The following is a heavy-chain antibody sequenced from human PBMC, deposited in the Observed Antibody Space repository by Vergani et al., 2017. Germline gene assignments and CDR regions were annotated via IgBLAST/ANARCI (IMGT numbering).Heavy chain of an antibody. J-gene: IGHJ6*02. V-gene: IGHV3-48*04. D-gene: IGHD3-10*01. CDR3: ARDRYYLGSGSYPYFYYYGLDV. CDR1: GFSLSSFN. Sequence: EEHLVESGGRLVQPGGSLRLSCEASGFSLSSFNMNWVRQAPGRGLEWLAYINVFDGGIHYADSLKGRFTISRDNAKSSLYLQMNSLRAEDTGVYYCARDRYYLGSGSYPYFYYYGLDVWGQGTAVTVSS. CDR2: INVFDGGI.